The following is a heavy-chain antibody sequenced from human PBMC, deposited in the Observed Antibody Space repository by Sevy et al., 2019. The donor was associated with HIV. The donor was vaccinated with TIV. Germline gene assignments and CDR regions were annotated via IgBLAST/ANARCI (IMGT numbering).Heavy chain of an antibody. Sequence: GGSLRLSCVASGFTLDSYWMSWVRQTPGKGLEWVANVKQDGSVKYYVDSVKGRFTISRDNARNLVYLQMNSLRVDDTALYYCVRAIAAHDSFWCQGTLVTVSS. V-gene: IGHV3-7*01. CDR2: VKQDGSVK. CDR3: VRAIAAHDSF. CDR1: GFTLDSYW. J-gene: IGHJ4*02. D-gene: IGHD6-13*01.